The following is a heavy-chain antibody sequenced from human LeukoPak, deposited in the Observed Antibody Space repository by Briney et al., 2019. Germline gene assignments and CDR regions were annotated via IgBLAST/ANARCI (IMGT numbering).Heavy chain of an antibody. V-gene: IGHV4-59*11. CDR1: GGSINSHF. Sequence: KPSETLSLPCTVSGGSINSHFWSWIRQPTGKGLEWIGYIHSTGSTNYNPSLKSRVTISVDPSRNQFSLKLSSVSAADTAVYYCARDGYSGSSLFYYWGQGALVTVSS. CDR3: ARDGYSGSSLFYY. CDR2: IHSTGST. D-gene: IGHD1-26*01. J-gene: IGHJ4*02.